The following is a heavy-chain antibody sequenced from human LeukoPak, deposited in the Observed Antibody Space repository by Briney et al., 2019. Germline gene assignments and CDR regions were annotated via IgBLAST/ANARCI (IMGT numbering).Heavy chain of an antibody. Sequence: GGSLRLSCAASGFTFSSYWMHWVRHAPGKGLVWVSRINSDGSSTSYADSVKGRFTISRDNSKNTLYLQMNSLRAEDTAVYYCAKGNKGGMIVPGERPKYFQEWGQGTLVTVSS. CDR1: GFTFSSYW. J-gene: IGHJ1*01. D-gene: IGHD3-10*01. V-gene: IGHV3-74*01. CDR3: AKGNKGGMIVPGERPKYFQE. CDR2: INSDGSST.